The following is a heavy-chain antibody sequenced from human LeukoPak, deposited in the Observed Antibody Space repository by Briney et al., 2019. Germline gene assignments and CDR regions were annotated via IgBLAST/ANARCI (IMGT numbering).Heavy chain of an antibody. CDR1: GFTVSSNY. V-gene: IGHV3-66*01. CDR2: IYSGGST. J-gene: IGHJ4*02. Sequence: GGSLRLSCAASGFTVSSNYMSWVRQAPGKGLEWVSVIYSGGSTYYADSVKGRFTISRDNSKNTLYLQMNSLRAEDTAVYYCAKNGGTTTPLYFDYWGQGTLVTASS. D-gene: IGHD1-7*01. CDR3: AKNGGTTTPLYFDY.